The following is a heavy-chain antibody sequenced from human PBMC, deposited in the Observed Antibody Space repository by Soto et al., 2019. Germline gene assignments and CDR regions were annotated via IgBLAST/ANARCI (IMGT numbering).Heavy chain of an antibody. CDR2: IYYTGST. Sequence: SETLSLTCTVSGGSISSGDYYWSWIRQPPGTGLEWIGYIYYTGSTYYNPSLKSRLTISVDTSKNQFSLKLTSVTAADTAVYFCARYQKGTFDYWGQGNLVTVSS. CDR3: ARYQKGTFDY. V-gene: IGHV4-30-4*01. CDR1: GGSISSGDYY. D-gene: IGHD2-2*01. J-gene: IGHJ4*02.